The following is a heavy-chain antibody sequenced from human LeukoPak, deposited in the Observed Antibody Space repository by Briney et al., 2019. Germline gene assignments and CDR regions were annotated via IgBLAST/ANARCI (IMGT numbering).Heavy chain of an antibody. J-gene: IGHJ4*02. CDR3: ARVNYYYDSSGYHLDYFDY. V-gene: IGHV4-59*01. CDR1: GGSISSYY. D-gene: IGHD3-22*01. Sequence: SETLSLTCTVSGGSISSYYWSWIRQPPGKGLEWIGYIYYSGSTNYNPSLKSRVTISVDTSKNQFSLKLSSVTAADTAVYYCARVNYYYDSSGYHLDYFDYWGQGTLVTVSS. CDR2: IYYSGST.